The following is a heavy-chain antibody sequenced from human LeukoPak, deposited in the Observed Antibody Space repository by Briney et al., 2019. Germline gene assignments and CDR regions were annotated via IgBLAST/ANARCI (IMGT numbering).Heavy chain of an antibody. D-gene: IGHD3-22*01. CDR3: AKDPRITMIVVVSGGDY. CDR2: ISGSGGST. J-gene: IGHJ4*02. CDR1: GFTFSSYA. V-gene: IGHV3-23*01. Sequence: PGGSLRLSCAASGFTFSSYAMSWVRQAPGKGLEWVSAISGSGGSTYYADSVKGRFTISRDNSKNTLYLQMNSLRAEDTAVYYCAKDPRITMIVVVSGGDYWGQGTLVTVSS.